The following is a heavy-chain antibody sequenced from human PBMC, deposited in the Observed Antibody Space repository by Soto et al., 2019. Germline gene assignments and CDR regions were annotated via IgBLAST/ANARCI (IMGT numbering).Heavy chain of an antibody. CDR2: IYYSGST. J-gene: IGHJ6*02. Sequence: SETLSLTCTVSGGSISSYYWSWIRQPPGKGLEWIGYIYYSGSTNYNPPLKSRVTISVDTSKNQFSLKLSSVTAADTAVYYCARVRGVPAVYGMDVWGQGTTVTVSS. V-gene: IGHV4-59*01. CDR1: GGSISSYY. D-gene: IGHD2-2*01. CDR3: ARVRGVPAVYGMDV.